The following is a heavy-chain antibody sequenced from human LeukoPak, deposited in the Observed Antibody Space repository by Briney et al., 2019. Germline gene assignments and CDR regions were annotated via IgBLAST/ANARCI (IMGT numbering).Heavy chain of an antibody. CDR2: IYYSGST. V-gene: IGHV4-59*12. Sequence: SETLSLTCTVSGDSISSYYWSWIRQPPGKGLEWIGYIYYSGSTNYNPSLKSRVTISVDTSKNQFSLKLSSVTAADTAVYYCARGGRWLRLDYWGQGTLVTVSS. CDR3: ARGGRWLRLDY. D-gene: IGHD5-12*01. CDR1: GDSISSYY. J-gene: IGHJ4*02.